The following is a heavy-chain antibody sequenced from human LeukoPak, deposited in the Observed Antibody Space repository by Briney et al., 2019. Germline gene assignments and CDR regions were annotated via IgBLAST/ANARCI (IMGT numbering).Heavy chain of an antibody. J-gene: IGHJ4*02. Sequence: GGSLRLSCAASGFIFTTYAIHWVRQAPGKGLEWVAVILYDGSNKYYADSVKGRFTISRDNSKNTLYLQMNSLRAEDTAVYYCARDKGGNLDYWGQGTLVTVSS. CDR2: ILYDGSNK. CDR1: GFIFTTYA. D-gene: IGHD4-23*01. V-gene: IGHV3-30*04. CDR3: ARDKGGNLDY.